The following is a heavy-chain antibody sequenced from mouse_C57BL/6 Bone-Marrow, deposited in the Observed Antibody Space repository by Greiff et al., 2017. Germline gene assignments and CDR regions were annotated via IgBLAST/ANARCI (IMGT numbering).Heavy chain of an antibody. J-gene: IGHJ2*01. CDR1: GYTFTDYY. V-gene: IGHV1-26*01. CDR2: INPNNGGT. CDR3: AREGDDGYFDY. D-gene: IGHD2-3*01. Sequence: EVQLQQSGPELVKPGASVKISCKASGYTFTDYYMNWVKQSHGKSLEWIGDINPNNGGTSYNQKFKGKATLTVDKSSSTAYMELRSLTSEDSAVYYCAREGDDGYFDYWGQGTTLTVSS.